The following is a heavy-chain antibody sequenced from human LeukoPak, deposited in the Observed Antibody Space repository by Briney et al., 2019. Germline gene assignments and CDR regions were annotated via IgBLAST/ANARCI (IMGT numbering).Heavy chain of an antibody. D-gene: IGHD2-15*01. CDR3: ARQGGGGGSCYASYCWFDP. CDR1: GGSISSSSYY. CDR2: IYYSGST. J-gene: IGHJ5*02. Sequence: SETLSLTCTVSGGSISSSSYYWGWIRQPPGKGLEWIGSIYYSGSTYYNPSLKSRVTISVDTSKSQFSLKLSSVTAADTAAYYCARQGGGGGSCYASYCWFDPWGQRTLVTVSS. V-gene: IGHV4-39*07.